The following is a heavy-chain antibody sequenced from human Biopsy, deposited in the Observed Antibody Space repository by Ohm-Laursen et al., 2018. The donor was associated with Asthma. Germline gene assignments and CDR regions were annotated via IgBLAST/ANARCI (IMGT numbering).Heavy chain of an antibody. D-gene: IGHD2-8*01. CDR1: GGSLSSGPYY. CDR2: INYSGST. V-gene: IGHV4-31*03. CDR3: ARDLSGYCTSSACYGFDS. J-gene: IGHJ5*01. Sequence: SQTLSLTCTVSGGSLSSGPYYWSWVRQHPGKGLEWIGYINYSGSTFYSPSLESRVTVSVNTSKNQFSLKLSYVTAADTAVYYCARDLSGYCTSSACYGFDSWGQGTLVTVSS.